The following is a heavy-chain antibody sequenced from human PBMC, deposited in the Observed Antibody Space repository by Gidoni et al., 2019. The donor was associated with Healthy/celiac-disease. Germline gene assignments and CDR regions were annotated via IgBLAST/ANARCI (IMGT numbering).Heavy chain of an antibody. Sequence: EVQLVESGGGLVQPGGSLRLSCAASGFTVSSNYMSWVRQAPGKGLEWVSVIYSGGSTYYADSVKGRFTISRDNSKNTLYLQMNSLRAEDTAVYYCARVNKITMVPEYYFDYWGQGTLVTVSS. J-gene: IGHJ4*02. V-gene: IGHV3-66*02. CDR2: IYSGGST. CDR3: ARVNKITMVPEYYFDY. D-gene: IGHD3-10*01. CDR1: GFTVSSNY.